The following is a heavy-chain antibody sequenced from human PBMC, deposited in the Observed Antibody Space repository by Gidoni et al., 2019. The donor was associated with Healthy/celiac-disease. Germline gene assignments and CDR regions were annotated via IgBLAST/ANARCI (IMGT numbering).Heavy chain of an antibody. CDR2: INPNSGDT. Sequence: QVQLVQSGAEVKKPGASVKVSCKASGYTFTGYYMHWVRQAPGQGLEWMGRINPNSGDTNYAQKFQGRVTMTRDTSISTAYMELSRLRSDDTAVYYCARVPKEIPMTTVTRYGMDVWGQGTTVTVSS. J-gene: IGHJ6*02. V-gene: IGHV1-2*06. D-gene: IGHD4-17*01. CDR3: ARVPKEIPMTTVTRYGMDV. CDR1: GYTFTGYY.